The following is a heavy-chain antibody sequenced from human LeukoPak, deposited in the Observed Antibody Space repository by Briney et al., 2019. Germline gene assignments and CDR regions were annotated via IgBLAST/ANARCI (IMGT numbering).Heavy chain of an antibody. CDR1: GGSISSYY. Sequence: PSETLSLTCTVAGGSISSYYWSWIRQPPGKGLEWIGHIYYSGSTNYNPSLRSRVTISVDTSKNQFSLKLSSVTAADTAVYYCARGIVVKPAAMSWFDSWGQGTLVTVSS. D-gene: IGHD2-2*01. CDR2: IYYSGST. V-gene: IGHV4-59*08. J-gene: IGHJ5*01. CDR3: ARGIVVKPAAMSWFDS.